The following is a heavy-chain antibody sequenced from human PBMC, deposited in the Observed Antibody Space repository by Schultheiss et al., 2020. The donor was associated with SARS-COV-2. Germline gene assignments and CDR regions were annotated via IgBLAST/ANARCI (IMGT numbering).Heavy chain of an antibody. Sequence: GESLKISCAASGFTFSSYSMNWVRQAPGKGLEWVSSISSSSSYIYYADSVKGRFTISRDNAKNSLYLQMNSLRAEDTAVYYCASSDGSLRWGYGDYVLYFDYWGQGTLVTVSS. D-gene: IGHD4-17*01. V-gene: IGHV3-21*01. CDR1: GFTFSSYS. CDR2: ISSSSSYI. CDR3: ASSDGSLRWGYGDYVLYFDY. J-gene: IGHJ4*02.